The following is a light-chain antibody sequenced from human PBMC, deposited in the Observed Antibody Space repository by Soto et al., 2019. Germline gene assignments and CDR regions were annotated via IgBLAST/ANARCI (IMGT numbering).Light chain of an antibody. CDR2: EVH. CDR1: SSDVGGYNY. CDR3: SSYGGNDWV. J-gene: IGLJ3*02. Sequence: QSALTQPPSASGSLGQSVTFSCTGTSSDVGGYNYVSWYQQHPGKAPKLIIYEVHKRPSGVPGRFSGSKSGNTASLTVSGLQAEDEADYHCSSYGGNDWVFGGGTKLTVL. V-gene: IGLV2-8*01.